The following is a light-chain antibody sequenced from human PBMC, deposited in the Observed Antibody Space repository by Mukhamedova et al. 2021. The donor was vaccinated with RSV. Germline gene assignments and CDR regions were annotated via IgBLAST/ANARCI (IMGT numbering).Light chain of an antibody. CDR3: QQYGTSPLT. J-gene: IGKJ4*01. Sequence: PGERATLSCRASQSVSSSYLAWYQQKPGQAPRLLIYGASSRATGIPDRFSGSESGTDFTLTISKLEPEDFAVYYCQQYGTSPLTF. CDR1: QSVSSSY. CDR2: GAS. V-gene: IGKV3-20*01.